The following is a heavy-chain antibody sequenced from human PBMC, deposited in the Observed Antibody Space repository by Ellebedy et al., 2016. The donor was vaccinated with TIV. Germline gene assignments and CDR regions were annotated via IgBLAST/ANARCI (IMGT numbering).Heavy chain of an antibody. J-gene: IGHJ6*02. CDR2: IWDDGSNK. Sequence: GESLKISCAASGFTFSSYGMHWVRQAPGKGLEWVAVIWDDGSNKYYAGSVKGRFTISRDNSKNTLYLQMNSLSAEDTAVYYCARVAVVVYGMDVWGQGTTVTVSS. CDR1: GFTFSSYG. CDR3: ARVAVVVYGMDV. V-gene: IGHV3-33*01. D-gene: IGHD6-19*01.